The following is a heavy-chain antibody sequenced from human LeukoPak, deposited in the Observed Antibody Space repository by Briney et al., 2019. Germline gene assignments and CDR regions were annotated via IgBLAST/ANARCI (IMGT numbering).Heavy chain of an antibody. J-gene: IGHJ4*02. CDR3: ARDRSSSGVFFDY. CDR2: IYYSGST. V-gene: IGHV4-59*11. D-gene: IGHD6-19*01. CDR1: GGSISSHY. Sequence: SETLSLTCTVSGGSISSHYWSWIRQPPGKGLEWIGYIYYSGSTNYNPSLKSRVTISVDTSKNQFSLKLSSVTAADTAVYYCARDRSSSGVFFDYWGQGTLVTVSS.